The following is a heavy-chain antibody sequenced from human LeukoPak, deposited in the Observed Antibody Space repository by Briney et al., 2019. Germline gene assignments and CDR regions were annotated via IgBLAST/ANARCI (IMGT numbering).Heavy chain of an antibody. CDR2: ISGDGGST. CDR3: AKDMGITMMVADY. J-gene: IGHJ4*02. Sequence: GGSLRLSCAASGFTFDDYTMHWVRQAPGKGLEWGSLISGDGGSTYYADSVKGRFTISRDNSKNSLYLQMNSLRTEDTALYYCAKDMGITMMVADYWGQGTLVTVSS. CDR1: GFTFDDYT. D-gene: IGHD3-22*01. V-gene: IGHV3-43*02.